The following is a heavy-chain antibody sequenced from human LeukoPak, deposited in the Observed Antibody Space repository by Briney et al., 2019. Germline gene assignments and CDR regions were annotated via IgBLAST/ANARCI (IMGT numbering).Heavy chain of an antibody. CDR1: RGTFPNYD. Sequence: GASVKVSCKASRGTFPNYDISWVRQAPGQGLEWMGRFVPSVGVANYSPKFRGRVTITADKSTTTVFMELSSLRSEDTAVYYCATLCSGGFCYIDYWGQGILVTVSS. CDR2: FVPSVGVA. J-gene: IGHJ4*02. V-gene: IGHV1-69*04. D-gene: IGHD2-15*01. CDR3: ATLCSGGFCYIDY.